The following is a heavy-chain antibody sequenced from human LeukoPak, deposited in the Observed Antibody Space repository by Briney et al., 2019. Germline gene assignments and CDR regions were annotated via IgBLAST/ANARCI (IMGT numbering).Heavy chain of an antibody. CDR3: ASGGLIVVVTAIVGGYFQH. V-gene: IGHV1-46*01. Sequence: ASGKVSCKASGYTFTSYYMHWVRQAPGQGLEWMGIIIPSGGSTSYAQKFQGRVTMTRDTSTSTVYMELSSLRSEDTAVYYCASGGLIVVVTAIVGGYFQHWGQGTLVTVSS. CDR1: GYTFTSYY. D-gene: IGHD2-21*02. CDR2: IIPSGGST. J-gene: IGHJ1*01.